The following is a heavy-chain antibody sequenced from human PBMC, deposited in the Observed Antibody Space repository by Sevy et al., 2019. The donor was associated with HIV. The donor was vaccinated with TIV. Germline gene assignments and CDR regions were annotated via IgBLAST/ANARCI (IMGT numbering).Heavy chain of an antibody. D-gene: IGHD1-26*01. Sequence: GGSLRLSCAASGFTFSSYGMHWVRQAPGKGLEWVAFIRYDGSNKYYADSVKGRFTISRDNSKNTLYLQMNSLRAEDMAVYYCAKDRSSGSYYYFDYWGQGTLVTVSS. CDR1: GFTFSSYG. V-gene: IGHV3-30*02. CDR3: AKDRSSGSYYYFDY. CDR2: IRYDGSNK. J-gene: IGHJ4*02.